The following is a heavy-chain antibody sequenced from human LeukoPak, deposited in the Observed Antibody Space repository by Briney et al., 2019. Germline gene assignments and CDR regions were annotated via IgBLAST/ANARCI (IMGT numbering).Heavy chain of an antibody. Sequence: SETLSLTCAVYGGSFSGYYWSWIRQPPGKGLEWIGEINHSGSTNYNPSLKSRVTISVDTSKNQFSLKLSSVTAADTAVYYCARASYSSKPENYGIDVWGQGTTVTVSS. V-gene: IGHV4-34*01. CDR3: ARASYSSKPENYGIDV. D-gene: IGHD6-13*01. J-gene: IGHJ6*02. CDR1: GGSFSGYY. CDR2: INHSGST.